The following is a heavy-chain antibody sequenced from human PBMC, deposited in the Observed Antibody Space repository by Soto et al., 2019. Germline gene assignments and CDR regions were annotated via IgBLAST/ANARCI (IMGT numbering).Heavy chain of an antibody. Sequence: AGGSLRHSCAASGFTFSSYAMSWVRQAPGKGLEWVSAISGSGGSTYYADSVKGRFTISRDNSKNTLYLQMNSLRAEDTAVYYCAKDEWDITMVRGGHDIWGQGTMVTVSS. CDR2: ISGSGGST. J-gene: IGHJ3*02. V-gene: IGHV3-23*01. CDR1: GFTFSSYA. CDR3: AKDEWDITMVRGGHDI. D-gene: IGHD3-10*01.